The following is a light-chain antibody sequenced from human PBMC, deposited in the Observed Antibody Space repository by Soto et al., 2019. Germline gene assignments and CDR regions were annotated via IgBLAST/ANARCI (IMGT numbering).Light chain of an antibody. J-gene: IGKJ4*01. CDR3: QQYYSSPSLT. V-gene: IGKV1-9*01. CDR1: QGISSY. CDR2: AAS. Sequence: DIQLTQSPSFLSASVGDRVTITCRASQGISSYLAWYQKKPGKAPKLLIYAASTLQSGVPSRFSGSGSGTDFTLTISCLQSEDFATYYCQQYYSSPSLTFGGGTKVDIK.